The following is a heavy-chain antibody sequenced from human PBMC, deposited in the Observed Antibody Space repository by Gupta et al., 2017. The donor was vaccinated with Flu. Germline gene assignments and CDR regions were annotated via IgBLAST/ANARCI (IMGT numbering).Heavy chain of an antibody. D-gene: IGHD1-26*01. V-gene: IGHV4-34*01. CDR2: INHSGST. Sequence: QVQLQQWGAGLLTPSETLSLTCAVYGGSFSGYYWSWIRQPPGKGLEWIGEINHSGSTNYNPSLKSRVTISVDTSKNQFSLKLSSVTAADTAVYYCARGRWEASRRGYYFDYWGQGTLVTVSS. J-gene: IGHJ4*02. CDR1: GGSFSGYY. CDR3: ARGRWEASRRGYYFDY.